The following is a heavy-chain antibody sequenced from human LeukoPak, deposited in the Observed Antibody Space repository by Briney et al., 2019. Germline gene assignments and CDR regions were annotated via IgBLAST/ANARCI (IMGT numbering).Heavy chain of an antibody. CDR3: AKGKGGMDV. J-gene: IGHJ6*03. Sequence: SETLSLTCTVSGVTISSSSYYWGWIRQPPGKGLESIGHIYYTGNTYYNPSLKSRVTISVDTAKNQFSLKLNSVTAADTAVYYCAKGKGGMDVWGKGTTVTVSS. V-gene: IGHV4-61*05. CDR2: IYYTGNT. CDR1: GVTISSSSYY.